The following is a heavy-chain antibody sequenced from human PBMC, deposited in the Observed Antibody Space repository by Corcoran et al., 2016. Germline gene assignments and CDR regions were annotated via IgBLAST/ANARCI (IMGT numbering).Heavy chain of an antibody. CDR1: GFTVSSNY. V-gene: IGHV3-53*01. D-gene: IGHD6-6*01. Sequence: EVQQVESGGGLFQPGGSLRLYCADSGFTVSSNYMSWVRQAPGKGLEWVSVIYSGGSTYYADSVKGRFTIARDNSKNTLYLQMNCLKAEDTAVYYCARASYYYYYGRDVWGQGTTVTVSS. CDR3: ARASYYYYYGRDV. J-gene: IGHJ6*02. CDR2: IYSGGST.